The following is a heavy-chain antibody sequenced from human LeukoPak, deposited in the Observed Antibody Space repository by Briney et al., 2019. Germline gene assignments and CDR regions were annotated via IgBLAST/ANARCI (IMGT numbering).Heavy chain of an antibody. J-gene: IGHJ4*02. CDR3: ARGSRTIFYYFDY. D-gene: IGHD3-9*01. CDR2: IYYSGST. CDR1: GGSISSGGYY. Sequence: PSQTLSLTCTVSGGSISSGGYYWSWIRQHPGKGLEWIGYIYYSGSTYYNPSLKSRVTISVDASKNQFSLKLSSVTAADTAVYYCARGSRTIFYYFDYWGQGTLVTVSS. V-gene: IGHV4-31*03.